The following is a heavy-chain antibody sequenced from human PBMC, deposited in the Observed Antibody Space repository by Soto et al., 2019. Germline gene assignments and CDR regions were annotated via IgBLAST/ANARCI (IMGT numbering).Heavy chain of an antibody. D-gene: IGHD3-22*01. CDR1: GFTFSSYG. Sequence: GGSLRLAGASSGFTFSSYGMQLVREAPGKGLEWVAVVLYDGRNKYYADSVKGRFTISRDSSKNTVYLQMNSLRAEDKAVYYCAKAGYYDRSGYYELAYWGQGTLVTVS. V-gene: IGHV3-30*18. CDR2: VLYDGRNK. CDR3: AKAGYYDRSGYYELAY. J-gene: IGHJ4*02.